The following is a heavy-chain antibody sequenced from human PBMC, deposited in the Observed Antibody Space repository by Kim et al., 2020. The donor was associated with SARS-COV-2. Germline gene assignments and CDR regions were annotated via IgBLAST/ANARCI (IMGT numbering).Heavy chain of an antibody. V-gene: IGHV3-23*01. CDR1: GFTFSSYA. Sequence: GGSLRLSCAASGFTFSSYAMSWVRQAPGKGLEWVSAISGSGGSTYYADSVKGRFTISRDNSKNTLYLQMNSLRAEDTAVYYCANYKAVPRADCSSTSCYTEPTAWGQGTLVTVSS. CDR3: ANYKAVPRADCSSTSCYTEPTA. J-gene: IGHJ5*02. D-gene: IGHD2-2*02. CDR2: ISGSGGST.